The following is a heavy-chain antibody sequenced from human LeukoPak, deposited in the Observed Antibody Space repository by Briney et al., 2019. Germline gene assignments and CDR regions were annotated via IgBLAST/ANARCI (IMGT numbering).Heavy chain of an antibody. J-gene: IGHJ6*03. CDR3: ARPVAGYYYYMDV. CDR1: GYTFTGYY. D-gene: IGHD6-19*01. Sequence: ASVKVSCKASGYTFTGYYMHWVRQAPGQGLEWMGWINPHSGGTNYAQKFQGRVTMTRDTSISTAYMELSRLRSDDTAVYYCARPVAGYYYYMDVWGKGTTVTVS. V-gene: IGHV1-2*02. CDR2: INPHSGGT.